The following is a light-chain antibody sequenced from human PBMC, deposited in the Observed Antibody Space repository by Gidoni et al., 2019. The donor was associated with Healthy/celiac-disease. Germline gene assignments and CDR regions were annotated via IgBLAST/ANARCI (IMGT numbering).Light chain of an antibody. Sequence: AIQLTQSPSSLSASVGDRVTITCRASQGSSSALAWYQQKPGKAPKLLIYDASSLESGVPSRFSGSGSGTDFTLTISSLQPEDFATYYCQQCNSYTITFGQGTRLEIK. V-gene: IGKV1-13*02. CDR3: QQCNSYTIT. CDR2: DAS. J-gene: IGKJ5*01. CDR1: QGSSSA.